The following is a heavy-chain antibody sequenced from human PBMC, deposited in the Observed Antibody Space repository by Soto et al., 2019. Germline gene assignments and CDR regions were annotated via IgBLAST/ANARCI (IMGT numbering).Heavy chain of an antibody. CDR1: GFTFSSYA. V-gene: IGHV3-23*01. J-gene: IGHJ4*02. D-gene: IGHD3-9*01. CDR3: AKVSETYYDILTGYADY. CDR2: ISGSGGST. Sequence: GGSLRLSCAASGFTFSSYAMSWVRQAPGKGLEWVSAISGSGGSTYYADSVKGRFTISRDNSKNTLYLQMNSLRAEDTAVYYCAKVSETYYDILTGYADYWGQGTLVTVSS.